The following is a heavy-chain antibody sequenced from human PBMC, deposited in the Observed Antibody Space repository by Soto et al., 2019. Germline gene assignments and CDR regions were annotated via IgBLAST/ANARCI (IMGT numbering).Heavy chain of an antibody. Sequence: PGGSLRLSCAASGFTFSNYEMNWVRQASGKGLEWVSYISSSGSTIYYADSVKGRFTISRDNAKSSLFLQVSSLRADDTAIYYCARESLGGDYPLDYWGQGTLVTVSS. CDR2: ISSSGSTI. CDR1: GFTFSNYE. J-gene: IGHJ4*02. V-gene: IGHV3-48*03. CDR3: ARESLGGDYPLDY. D-gene: IGHD4-17*01.